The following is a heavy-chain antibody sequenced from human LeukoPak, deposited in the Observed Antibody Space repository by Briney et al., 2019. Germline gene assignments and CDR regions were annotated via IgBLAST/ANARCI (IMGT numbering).Heavy chain of an antibody. D-gene: IGHD3-16*02. CDR3: ARGLYDYVWGSYRLNWFDP. CDR1: GYTFTGYY. CDR2: INPNSGGT. J-gene: IGHJ5*02. V-gene: IGHV1-2*06. Sequence: ASVKVSCKASGYTFTGYYMHWVRQAPGQGLEWMGRINPNSGGTNYAQKFQGRVTMTRDTSIGTAYMELSRLRSADTAVYYCARGLYDYVWGSYRLNWFDPWGQGTLVTVSS.